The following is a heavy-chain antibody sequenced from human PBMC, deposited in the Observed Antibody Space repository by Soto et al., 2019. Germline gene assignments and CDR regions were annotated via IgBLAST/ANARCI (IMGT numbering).Heavy chain of an antibody. CDR2: IYYSGST. CDR1: GGSISSYY. CDR3: AREGGDSPPYYFDY. J-gene: IGHJ4*02. Sequence: SETLSLTCTVSGGSISSYYWSWIRQPPGKGLEWIGYIYYSGSTNYNPSLKSRVTISVDTSKNQFSLKLSSVTAADTAVYYCAREGGDSPPYYFDYWGQGTLVTVSS. D-gene: IGHD3-16*01. V-gene: IGHV4-59*01.